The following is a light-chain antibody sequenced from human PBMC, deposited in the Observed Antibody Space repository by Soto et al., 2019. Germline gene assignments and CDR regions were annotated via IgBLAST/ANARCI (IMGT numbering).Light chain of an antibody. CDR1: QSVLYSSNNKNY. V-gene: IGKV4-1*01. CDR2: CAS. Sequence: VMTQSPDSLAVSLGERATINCKSSQSVLYSSNNKNYLAWYQQKPGQPPKLLIYCASTRESGVPDRFSGSGSGTDFTLTISSLQADDVAVYFCQQYSVTPLTFGPGTKVDIK. CDR3: QQYSVTPLT. J-gene: IGKJ3*01.